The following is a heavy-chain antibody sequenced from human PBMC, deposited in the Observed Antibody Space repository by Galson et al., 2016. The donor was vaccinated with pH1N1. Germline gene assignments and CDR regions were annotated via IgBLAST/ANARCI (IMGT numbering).Heavy chain of an antibody. D-gene: IGHD6-13*01. Sequence: CAISGDSVSSNSAAWNWIRQSPSRGLEWLGRTYYRSKWYNDYAVSVKSRITINPDTSKNHFSLQMNSVTPEDTAVYYCARDGIAAAGIRRDQYYFDYWGQGTLVTVSS. CDR2: TYYRSKWYN. CDR3: ARDGIAAAGIRRDQYYFDY. CDR1: GDSVSSNSAA. J-gene: IGHJ4*02. V-gene: IGHV6-1*01.